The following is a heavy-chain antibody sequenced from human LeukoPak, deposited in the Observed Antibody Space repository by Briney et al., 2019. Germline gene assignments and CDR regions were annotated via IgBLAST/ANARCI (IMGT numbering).Heavy chain of an antibody. D-gene: IGHD2-15*01. V-gene: IGHV3-33*01. CDR3: ARISCTGNSCRPYSYYDMDV. J-gene: IGHJ6*02. CDR2: IWYDGSNK. CDR1: GFTFNTFG. Sequence: GGSLRPSCAASGFTFNTFGMNWVRQAPGKGLEWVAVIWYDGSNKYYADSVKGRFTISRDNSKSTLYLQLNSLRVEDTAVYYCARISCTGNSCRPYSYYDMDVWGQGTTVTVSS.